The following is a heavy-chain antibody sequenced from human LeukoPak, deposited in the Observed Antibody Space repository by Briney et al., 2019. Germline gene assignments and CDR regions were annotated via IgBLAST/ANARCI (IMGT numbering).Heavy chain of an antibody. J-gene: IGHJ4*02. CDR3: ARGSLSSYSY. CDR2: IYWDDDK. V-gene: IGHV2-5*02. CDR1: GFSLSTSGVG. Sequence: SGPTLVKPTQTLTLTCTFSGFSLSTSGVGVGWIRQPPGKALEWPALIYWDDDKRYSPSVKSRLTITKDTSRNQVVLTMTNMDPVDTGTYYCARGSLSSYSYWGQGALVTVSS. D-gene: IGHD3-16*02.